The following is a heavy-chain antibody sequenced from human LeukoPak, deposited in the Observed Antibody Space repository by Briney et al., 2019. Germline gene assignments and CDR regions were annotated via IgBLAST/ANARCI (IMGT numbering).Heavy chain of an antibody. Sequence: ASVKVSCKASGYTFTSYDINWVRQATGQGLEWMGWMNPNSGNTGYAQKFQGRVTMTRNTSISTAYMELSSLRSEDTAVYYCARGSKYYDFWSGYYRAINWFDPWGQGTLVTVSS. CDR3: ARGSKYYDFWSGYYRAINWFDP. D-gene: IGHD3-3*01. CDR1: GYTFTSYD. V-gene: IGHV1-8*01. CDR2: MNPNSGNT. J-gene: IGHJ5*02.